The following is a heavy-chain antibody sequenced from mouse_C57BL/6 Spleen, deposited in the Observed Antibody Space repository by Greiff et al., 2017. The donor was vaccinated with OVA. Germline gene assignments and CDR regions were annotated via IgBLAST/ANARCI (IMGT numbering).Heavy chain of an antibody. D-gene: IGHD1-1*01. CDR1: GYTFTSYW. V-gene: IGHV1-72*01. CDR3: AKGDYGSSPYWYFDV. J-gene: IGHJ1*03. CDR2: IDPNSGGT. Sequence: QVQLQQSGAELVKPGASVKLSCKASGYTFTSYWMHWVKQRPGRGLEWIGRIDPNSGGTKYNEKVKSKATLTVDKPSSTAYMQLSSLTSEDSAFYYGAKGDYGSSPYWYFDVWGTGTTVTVSS.